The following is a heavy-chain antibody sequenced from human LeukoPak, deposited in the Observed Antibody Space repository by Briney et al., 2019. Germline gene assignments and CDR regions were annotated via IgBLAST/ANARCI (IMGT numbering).Heavy chain of an antibody. D-gene: IGHD3-9*01. V-gene: IGHV3-23*01. J-gene: IGHJ4*02. CDR3: AKVYFDWLSEYYFDY. Sequence: GGSLRLSCAASGFTFSSYAMSWVRQAPGKGLEWVSAISGSGGSTYYADSVKGRFTISRDNSKNTLYLQMNSLRAEDTAVCYCAKVYFDWLSEYYFDYWGQGTLVTVSS. CDR1: GFTFSSYA. CDR2: ISGSGGST.